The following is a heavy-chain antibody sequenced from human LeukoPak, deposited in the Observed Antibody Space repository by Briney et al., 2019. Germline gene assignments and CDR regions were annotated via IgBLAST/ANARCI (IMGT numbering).Heavy chain of an antibody. D-gene: IGHD1-1*01. CDR3: ARGTFWFDP. Sequence: PSETLSLTFTVTGFSISSGGYYWSWIRQHPGKGLEWIRYIYYSGSTYYNPSLKSRVTISVDTSQKQFSMKLSSVTAADTAVYYCARGTFWFDPWGQGTLVTVSS. J-gene: IGHJ5*02. CDR1: GFSISSGGYY. V-gene: IGHV4-31*03. CDR2: IYYSGST.